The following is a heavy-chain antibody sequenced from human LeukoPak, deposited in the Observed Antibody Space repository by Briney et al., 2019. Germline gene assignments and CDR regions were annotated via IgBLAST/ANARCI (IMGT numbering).Heavy chain of an antibody. CDR2: IKQDGSEK. J-gene: IGHJ5*02. CDR3: ARDLRGYCSSTSCYSWFDP. CDR1: GLTFSSYW. V-gene: IGHV3-7*01. Sequence: AGGSLRLSCAASGLTFSSYWMSWVRQAPGKGLEWVANIKQDGSEKYYVDSVKGRFTISRDNAKNSLYLQMNSLRAEDTAVYYCARDLRGYCSSTSCYSWFDPWGQGTLVTVSS. D-gene: IGHD2-2*02.